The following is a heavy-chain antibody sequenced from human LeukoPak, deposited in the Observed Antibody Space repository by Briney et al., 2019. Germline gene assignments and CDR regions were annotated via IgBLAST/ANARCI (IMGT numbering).Heavy chain of an antibody. Sequence: GGSLRLSCAASGFSFSDHYMDWVRQAPGQGLEWVGRIRNKARSYTTEYAASVTGRFTISRDDSKNSLYLQMNSLTVEDTAVYYCTGGRSDRGFYGFDVWGQGTTVIVSS. D-gene: IGHD5-12*01. CDR3: TGGRSDRGFYGFDV. J-gene: IGHJ6*02. CDR2: IRNKARSYTT. CDR1: GFSFSDHY. V-gene: IGHV3-72*01.